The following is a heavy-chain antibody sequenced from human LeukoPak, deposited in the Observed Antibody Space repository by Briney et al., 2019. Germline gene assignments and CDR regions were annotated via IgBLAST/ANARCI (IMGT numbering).Heavy chain of an antibody. Sequence: PSETLSLTCTISGDSISSNDYFWAWIRQFPAEGLEWVGSIYDGGASYYNPSLTSRVIISIDTSKRQFSLRLNSVTAADTAVYYCARQYSVGWRQLNEGYNWFDRWGQGTLVTVSS. CDR3: ARQYSVGWRQLNEGYNWFDR. CDR1: GDSISSNDYF. V-gene: IGHV4-39*01. CDR2: IYDGGAS. J-gene: IGHJ5*02. D-gene: IGHD5-24*01.